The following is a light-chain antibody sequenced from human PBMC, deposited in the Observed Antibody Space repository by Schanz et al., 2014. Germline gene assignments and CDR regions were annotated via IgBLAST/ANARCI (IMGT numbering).Light chain of an antibody. CDR3: QQYNYWPPLT. Sequence: EIVLTQSPGTLSLSPGERVTLSCRASQSVSTNVAWYQQKPGQAPRLLIYAASSRAAGVPDRFSGSGSGTDFTLTISRLEPEDVAIYYCQQYNYWPPLTFGGGTKVEIK. J-gene: IGKJ4*01. V-gene: IGKV3-20*01. CDR2: AAS. CDR1: QSVSTN.